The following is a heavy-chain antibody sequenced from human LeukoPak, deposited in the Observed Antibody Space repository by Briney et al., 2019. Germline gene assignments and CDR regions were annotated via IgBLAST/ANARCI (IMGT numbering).Heavy chain of an antibody. Sequence: GGSLRLSCAASGFTFDDYAMHWVRQAPGKGLEWVSGICWYSGSIGYADSVKGRFTISRDNAKNSLYLQMHSLRAEDTALYYCAKEAPPPYSSSWFGTRYFDYWGQGTLVTVSS. J-gene: IGHJ4*02. V-gene: IGHV3-9*01. CDR3: AKEAPPPYSSSWFGTRYFDY. CDR2: ICWYSGSI. CDR1: GFTFDDYA. D-gene: IGHD6-13*01.